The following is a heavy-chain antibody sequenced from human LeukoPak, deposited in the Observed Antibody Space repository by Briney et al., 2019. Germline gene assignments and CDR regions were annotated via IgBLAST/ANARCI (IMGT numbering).Heavy chain of an antibody. CDR2: IYSGGST. D-gene: IGHD1-1*01. J-gene: IGHJ6*02. Sequence: GGSLRLSCEVSGFTVSSNYMTWVRQAPGKGLEWVSIIYSGGSTYYADSVKGRFAISRDNSKDTLYLQMNSLRAEDTAVFYCARGTSPYYYYGTDVWGQGTTVTVSS. V-gene: IGHV3-66*01. CDR3: ARGTSPYYYYGTDV. CDR1: GFTVSSNY.